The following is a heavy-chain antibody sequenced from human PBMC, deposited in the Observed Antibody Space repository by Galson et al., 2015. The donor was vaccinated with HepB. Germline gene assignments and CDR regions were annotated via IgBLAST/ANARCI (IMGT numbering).Heavy chain of an antibody. Sequence: LRLSCAASGFTFRSFAMTWVRPAPGKGLEFGSSISSSGATIYYEDSVKGRFTISRDNSKDTLFLQMNTLRAEDTAIYYCANLRGVSSPHYHMNVWGKGATVTVSS. D-gene: IGHD6-6*01. CDR1: GFTFRSFA. CDR3: ANLRGVSSPHYHMNV. V-gene: IGHV3-23*01. CDR2: ISSSGATI. J-gene: IGHJ6*04.